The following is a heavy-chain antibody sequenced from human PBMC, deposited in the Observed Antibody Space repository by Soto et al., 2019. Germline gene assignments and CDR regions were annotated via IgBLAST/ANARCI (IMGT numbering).Heavy chain of an antibody. V-gene: IGHV4-4*02. CDR2: IYHSGST. CDR1: GGSISSSNW. CDR3: ARDVDECAFDI. Sequence: QVQLQESGPGLVKPSGTLSLTCAVSGGSISSSNWWSWVRQPPGKGLEWIGEIYHSGSTNYNPSLKSXXTXSEXKSKNQFSLKLSSVTAADTAVYYCARDVDECAFDIWGQGTMVTVSS. J-gene: IGHJ3*02.